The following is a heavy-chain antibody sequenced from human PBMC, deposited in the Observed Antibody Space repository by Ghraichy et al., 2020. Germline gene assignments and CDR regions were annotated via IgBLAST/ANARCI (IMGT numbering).Heavy chain of an antibody. CDR2: RSPEKETK. CDR1: GFPFSSDG. J-gene: IGHJ4*02. D-gene: IGHD1-26*01. CDR3: ARGDDGSPDS. V-gene: IGHV3-30*03. Sequence: GGSLRLSCKGSGFPFSSDGMHWVRRAPGKGLEWVALRSPEKETKFYEDSVRGRFTISRDDSKSTLFLRMNNLRPEDTGMYYCARGDDGSPDSWGPGTLVIVSS.